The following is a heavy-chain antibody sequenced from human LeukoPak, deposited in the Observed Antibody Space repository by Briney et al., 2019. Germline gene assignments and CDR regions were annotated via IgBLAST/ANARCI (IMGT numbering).Heavy chain of an antibody. CDR3: AATSGYDKGFDY. CDR2: ISGSGGST. V-gene: IGHV3-23*01. CDR1: GFTFSSYA. J-gene: IGHJ4*02. D-gene: IGHD5-12*01. Sequence: GGSLRLSCAASGFTFSSYAMSWVRQAPRKGLEWVSAISGSGGSTYYADSVKGRFTISRDNSKNTLYLQMNSLRAEDTAVYYCAATSGYDKGFDYWGQGTLVTVSS.